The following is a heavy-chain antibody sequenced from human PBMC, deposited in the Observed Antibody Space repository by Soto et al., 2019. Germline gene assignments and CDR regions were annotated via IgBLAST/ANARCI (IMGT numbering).Heavy chain of an antibody. CDR3: ARCLHCSNGGRFDP. D-gene: IGHD2-8*01. Sequence: QVQLQESGPGLVAPSGTLSVTCAVYGVSISSSPWWTWLRQAPGKGLEWIGEMYPSVGTTSNPSLQNRVTISVDNTKNHLSLTLTSVTAADTAVYYCARCLHCSNGGRFDPWGQGALVTVSS. J-gene: IGHJ5*02. CDR1: GVSISSSPW. CDR2: MYPSVGT. V-gene: IGHV4-4*02.